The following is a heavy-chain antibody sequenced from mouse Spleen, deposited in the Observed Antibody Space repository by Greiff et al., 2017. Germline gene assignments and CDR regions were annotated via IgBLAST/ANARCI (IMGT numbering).Heavy chain of an antibody. V-gene: IGHV1-85*01. J-gene: IGHJ2*01. CDR3: AKGNWVDY. D-gene: IGHD4-1*01. Sequence: QVQLKESGPELVKPGASVKLSCKASGYTFTSYDITWVSQRPGQGLEWIGRIYPSDGSTKYTEKFKGRATVTVDTSSSTAYMELHSLTSEDSAVYFCAKGNWVDYWGQGTTLTVSS. CDR1: GYTFTSYD. CDR2: IYPSDGST.